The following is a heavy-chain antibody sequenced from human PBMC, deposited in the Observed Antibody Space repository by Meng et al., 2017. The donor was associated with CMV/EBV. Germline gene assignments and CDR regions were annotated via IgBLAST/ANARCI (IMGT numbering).Heavy chain of an antibody. V-gene: IGHV3-48*03. D-gene: IGHD3-22*01. J-gene: IGHJ6*02. CDR1: GFTFSSYE. Sequence: GESLKISCAASGFTFSSYEMNWVRQAPGKGLEWVSYSDGATTIYYADSVKGRFTISRDNAKNSLYLQMNSLRAEDTAVYYYARKGSGYYYYYYAMDVWGQGTTVTVSS. CDR3: ARKGSGYYYYYYAMDV. CDR2: SDGATTI.